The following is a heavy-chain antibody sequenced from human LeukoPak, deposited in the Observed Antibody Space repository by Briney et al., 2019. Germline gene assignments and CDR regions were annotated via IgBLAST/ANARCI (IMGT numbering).Heavy chain of an antibody. V-gene: IGHV3-74*01. CDR3: ARDLMVRGVMDRHNWFDP. CDR2: VNGDGSTT. CDR1: GFAFSRYW. D-gene: IGHD3-10*01. Sequence: GGSLRLSCAASGFAFSRYWMHWVRQAPGKGLVWVSRVNGDGSTTTYADSVKGRFTISRDNAKNTLYLQMNSLRAEDTAVYYCARDLMVRGVMDRHNWFDPWGQGTLVTVSS. J-gene: IGHJ5*02.